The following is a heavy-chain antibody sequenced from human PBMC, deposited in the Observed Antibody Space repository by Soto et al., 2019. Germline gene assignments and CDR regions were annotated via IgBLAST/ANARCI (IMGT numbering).Heavy chain of an antibody. D-gene: IGHD2-21*01. J-gene: IGHJ5*02. V-gene: IGHV4-31*03. CDR1: GDSISRGGYY. Sequence: HVQLQESGPGLVKPSQTLSLTCTVSGDSISRGGYYWNWIRQHPRKGLEWIGYIYHSGSTNYNPSLKSRVTISVDTSKNQLSLELSNVTAADTAVYYCARDGAGAYGLGWFDPWGHGILVNVSS. CDR2: IYHSGST. CDR3: ARDGAGAYGLGWFDP.